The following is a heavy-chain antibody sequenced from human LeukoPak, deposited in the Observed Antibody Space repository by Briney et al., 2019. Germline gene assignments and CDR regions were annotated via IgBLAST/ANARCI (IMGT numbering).Heavy chain of an antibody. CDR3: ASAYCGGDCLIDY. CDR1: GFTFNNYI. J-gene: IGHJ4*02. D-gene: IGHD2-21*02. Sequence: GGSLRLSCAASGFTFNNYIMHWVRQAPVKGLEWVALISYDGSNKYYADSVKGRFTISRDNSKNTLYLQMNSLRAEDTAVYYCASAYCGGDCLIDYWGQGTLVTVSS. CDR2: ISYDGSNK. V-gene: IGHV3-30*04.